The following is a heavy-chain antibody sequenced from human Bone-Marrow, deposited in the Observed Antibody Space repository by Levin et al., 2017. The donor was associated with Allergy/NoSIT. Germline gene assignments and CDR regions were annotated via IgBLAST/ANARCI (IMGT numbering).Heavy chain of an antibody. CDR2: ISGSLTTI. CDR3: ARDPGGSYDY. J-gene: IGHJ4*02. D-gene: IGHD1-26*01. Sequence: GGSLRLSCAASGFTFSDNYMSWIRQAPGKGLEWVSSISGSLTTIKYADSLEGRFTISWDNTKKSLYLQMNSLRVEDTAVYYCARDPGGSYDYWGQGTLVTVSS. V-gene: IGHV3-11*01. CDR1: GFTFSDNY.